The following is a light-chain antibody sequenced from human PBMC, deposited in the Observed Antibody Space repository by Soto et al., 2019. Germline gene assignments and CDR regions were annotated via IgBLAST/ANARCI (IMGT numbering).Light chain of an antibody. CDR3: SSYAGSNNHVV. J-gene: IGLJ2*01. V-gene: IGLV2-8*01. Sequence: QSALNQPPSASGSPGQSVTLSCTGTSSDVGGYNYVSWYQQHPGKAPKLMIYEVSKRPSGVPDRFSGSKSGNTASLTVSGLQAEDEADYYCSSYAGSNNHVVFGGGTKLTVL. CDR2: EVS. CDR1: SSDVGGYNY.